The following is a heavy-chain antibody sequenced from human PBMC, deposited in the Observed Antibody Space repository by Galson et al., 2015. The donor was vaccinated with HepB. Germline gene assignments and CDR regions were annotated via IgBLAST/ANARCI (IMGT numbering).Heavy chain of an antibody. CDR1: GYTLTDLS. CDR3: ATMIMITFGGVLVKGGGFDY. CDR2: FDPEDGER. Sequence: SVKVSCKVFGYTLTDLSMHWVRQAPGKGLEWMGGFDPEDGERIYAQKFQGRVTLTEDTSTDTAHMELNRLRSDDTAVYYCATMIMITFGGVLVKGGGFDYWGQGTLVTVSS. D-gene: IGHD3-16*02. V-gene: IGHV1-24*01. J-gene: IGHJ4*02.